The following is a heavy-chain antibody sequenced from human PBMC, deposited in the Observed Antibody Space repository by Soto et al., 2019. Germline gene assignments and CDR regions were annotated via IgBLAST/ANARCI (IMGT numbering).Heavy chain of an antibody. CDR1: GYTLTTYA. V-gene: IGHV1-3*01. Sequence: QVPLVQSGAEVKKPGASVKVSCKASGYTLTTYAMHWVRQAPGQRLELMGWINGGNADTKFSQKFQGRVSITRDTSASTVYMELSSLTSEDTAVYYCARRRVVRGVTTSVPHDYWGQGTLVTVSS. CDR3: ARRRVVRGVTTSVPHDY. D-gene: IGHD3-10*01. CDR2: INGGNADT. J-gene: IGHJ4*02.